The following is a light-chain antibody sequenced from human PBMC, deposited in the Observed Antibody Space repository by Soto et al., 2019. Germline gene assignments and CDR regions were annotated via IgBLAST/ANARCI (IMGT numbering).Light chain of an antibody. CDR3: YSYADRSTCV. Sequence: QSALTQPASVSGSPGQSITISCIGISSDVGSYNLVSWYQQHPGKAPKLMIYEGSKRPSGVSDRFSGSKSGNTASLTISGLQAEDEADYYCYSYADRSTCVFGTGTKVTVL. J-gene: IGLJ1*01. CDR1: SSDVGSYNL. CDR2: EGS. V-gene: IGLV2-23*01.